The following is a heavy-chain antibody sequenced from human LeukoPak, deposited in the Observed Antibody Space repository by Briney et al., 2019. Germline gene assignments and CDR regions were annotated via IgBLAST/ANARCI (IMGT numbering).Heavy chain of an antibody. CDR3: ARGPHNCSGDRCYSRWFDP. J-gene: IGHJ5*02. V-gene: IGHV4-38-2*02. D-gene: IGHD2-15*01. Sequence: SETLSLTCTVSGYSISSGYYWGWIRQPPGEGLEWIGSIYHSGSTYYNPSLKSRVTISVDTSKNQFSLKLTSVTAADTAVYYCARGPHNCSGDRCYSRWFDPWGQGTLVIVSS. CDR2: IYHSGST. CDR1: GYSISSGYY.